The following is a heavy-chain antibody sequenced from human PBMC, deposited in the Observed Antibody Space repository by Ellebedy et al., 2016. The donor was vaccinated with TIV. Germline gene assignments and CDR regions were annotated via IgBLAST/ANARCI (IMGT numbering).Heavy chain of an antibody. V-gene: IGHV5-51*01. CDR1: GYSFTSYW. Sequence: GESLKISCKGSGYSFTSYWIGWVRQMPGKGLEWMGIIYPGDSDTRYSPSFQGQVTISADKSISTAYLQWSSLKASDTAMYYCARRRYCSSTSCYTLFPLDYWGQGTLVTVSS. CDR3: ARRRYCSSTSCYTLFPLDY. J-gene: IGHJ4*02. D-gene: IGHD2-2*02. CDR2: IYPGDSDT.